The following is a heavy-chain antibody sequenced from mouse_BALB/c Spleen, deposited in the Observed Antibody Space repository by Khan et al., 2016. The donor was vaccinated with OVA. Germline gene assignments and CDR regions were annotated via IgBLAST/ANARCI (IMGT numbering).Heavy chain of an antibody. D-gene: IGHD1-1*01. CDR3: ARKIGSDFDY. V-gene: IGHV1-20*02. J-gene: IGHJ2*01. Sequence: EVQLQESGPELVKPGASVKISCKASGYSFTGYFMNWVMQSHGKSLEWIGRINPHIGETLYNQKFKGKATLTVDESSRTAYMELRSLASEDSAVYYCARKIGSDFDYWGQGTTLTVSS. CDR2: INPHIGET. CDR1: GYSFTGYF.